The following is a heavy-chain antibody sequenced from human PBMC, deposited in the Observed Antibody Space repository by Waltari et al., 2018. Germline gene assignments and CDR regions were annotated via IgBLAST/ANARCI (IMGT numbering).Heavy chain of an antibody. CDR2: LNPSGGSA. CDR3: SRGRDGYRFGSFDM. Sequence: QVHLVQSGTEVKKPGASVRISCKPSAYTLDTFYINWVRPSPGQGLEGMGLLNPSGGSATYAQNVQGRVTMTRDKSTGTIYMELRSLRSDDTAVYYCSRGRDGYRFGSFDMWGQGTLVTVSS. V-gene: IGHV1-46*02. J-gene: IGHJ3*02. D-gene: IGHD3-3*01. CDR1: AYTLDTFY.